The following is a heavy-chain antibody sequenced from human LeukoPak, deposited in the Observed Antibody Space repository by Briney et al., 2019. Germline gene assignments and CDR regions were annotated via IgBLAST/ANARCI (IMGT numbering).Heavy chain of an antibody. CDR2: IWYDGSNK. D-gene: IGHD3-3*01. V-gene: IGHV3-33*01. Sequence: GGSLRLSCAASGSTFSSYGMHWVRQAPGKGLEWVAVIWYDGSNKYYADSVKGRFTISRDNAKNSLYLQMNSLRAEDTAVYYCARSGDKEYYDFWSGYYYYYYGMDVWGQGTTVTVSS. J-gene: IGHJ6*02. CDR1: GSTFSSYG. CDR3: ARSGDKEYYDFWSGYYYYYYGMDV.